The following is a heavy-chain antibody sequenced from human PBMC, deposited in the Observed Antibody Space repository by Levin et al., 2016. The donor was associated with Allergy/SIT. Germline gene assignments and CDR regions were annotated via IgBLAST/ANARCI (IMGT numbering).Heavy chain of an antibody. D-gene: IGHD1-26*01. CDR2: IIPIFGTA. CDR1: GGTFSSYA. CDR3: ARDDDSGSYSGGNWFDP. V-gene: IGHV1-69*13. Sequence: SVKVSCKASGGTFSSYAISWVRQAPGQGLEWMGGIIPIFGTANYAQKFQGRVTITADESTSTAYMELSSLRSEDTAVYYCARDDDSGSYSGGNWFDPWGQGTLVTVSS. J-gene: IGHJ5*02.